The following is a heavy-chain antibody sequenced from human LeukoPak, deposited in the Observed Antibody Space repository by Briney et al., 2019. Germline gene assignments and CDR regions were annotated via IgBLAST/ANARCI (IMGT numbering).Heavy chain of an antibody. Sequence: GGSLRLSCAASEFSVGSNYMTWVRQAPGKGLEWVSLIYSGGSTYYADSVKGRFTISRDNSKNTLYLQMSSLRAEDTAVYYCARVSASYPPDYWGQGTLVTVSS. CDR2: IYSGGST. CDR1: EFSVGSNY. D-gene: IGHD3-10*01. J-gene: IGHJ4*02. CDR3: ARVSASYPPDY. V-gene: IGHV3-66*01.